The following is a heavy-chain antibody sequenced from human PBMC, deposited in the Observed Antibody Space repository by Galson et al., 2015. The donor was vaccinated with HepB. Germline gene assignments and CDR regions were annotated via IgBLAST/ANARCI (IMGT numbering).Heavy chain of an antibody. CDR1: GYSFTSYW. V-gene: IGHV5-10-1*01. D-gene: IGHD2-21*01. Sequence: QSGAEVKKPGESLRISCKGSGYSFTSYWISWVRQMPGKGLEWMGRIDPSDSYTNYSPSFQGHVTISADKSISTAYLQWSSLRASDTAMYYCARLGNCGGDCYSGWFDPWGQGTLVTVSS. J-gene: IGHJ5*02. CDR3: ARLGNCGGDCYSGWFDP. CDR2: IDPSDSYT.